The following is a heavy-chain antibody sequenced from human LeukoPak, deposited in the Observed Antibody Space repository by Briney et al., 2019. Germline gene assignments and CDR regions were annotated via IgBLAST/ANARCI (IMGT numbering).Heavy chain of an antibody. J-gene: IGHJ4*02. CDR1: GFTFSGFA. V-gene: IGHV3-73*01. D-gene: IGHD3-22*01. Sequence: GGSLRLSCAASGFTFSGFAMHWVRQASGKGLEWVGRIRSKANSYATEYAASVKGRFTISRDESKNTAYLQMSSLKTEDTVIYYCNYYDSRAGPRWGQGTLVTVFS. CDR3: NYYDSRAGPR. CDR2: IRSKANSYAT.